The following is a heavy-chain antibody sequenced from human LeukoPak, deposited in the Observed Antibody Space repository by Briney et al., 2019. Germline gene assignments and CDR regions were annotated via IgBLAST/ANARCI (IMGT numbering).Heavy chain of an antibody. J-gene: IGHJ3*02. CDR2: INVGNGNT. D-gene: IGHD2-15*01. CDR3: VRISSDAFDI. V-gene: IGHV1-3*01. Sequence: ASVKVSCKASGYTFTNYAVHWVRQAPGQRLEWMGWINVGNGNTKYSQKFQGRVTITRDTSASTAYMELSSLRSEDTAVYYCVRISSDAFDIWGQGTMVTVSS. CDR1: GYTFTNYA.